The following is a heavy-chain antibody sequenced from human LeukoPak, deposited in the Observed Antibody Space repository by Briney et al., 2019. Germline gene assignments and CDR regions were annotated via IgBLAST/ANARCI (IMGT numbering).Heavy chain of an antibody. V-gene: IGHV3-74*01. CDR2: IESDGSRT. Sequence: GGSLRLSCAASGFTFSNCWVHWVRQAPGKGLEWVSRIESDGSRTRYADSVKGRFTISRDNAKNTLYLQMNSLSAEDTAVYYCAGDTYYYNSSAFHHYYYGMDVWGQGTTVIVSS. J-gene: IGHJ6*02. CDR3: AGDTYYYNSSAFHHYYYGMDV. CDR1: GFTFSNCW. D-gene: IGHD3-22*01.